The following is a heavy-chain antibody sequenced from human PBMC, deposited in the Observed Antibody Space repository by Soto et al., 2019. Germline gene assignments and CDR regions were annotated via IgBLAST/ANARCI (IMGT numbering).Heavy chain of an antibody. J-gene: IGHJ5*02. V-gene: IGHV4-4*02. CDR1: GGSISSSNW. Sequence: PWETLSLTCGVSGGSISSSNWWSWVRQPPGKGLEWIGEIYHSGSTNYNPSLKSRVTISVDKSKNQFSLKLSSVTAADTAVYYCARVRIVGATNWFDPWGQGTLVTVSS. CDR3: ARVRIVGATNWFDP. CDR2: IYHSGST. D-gene: IGHD1-26*01.